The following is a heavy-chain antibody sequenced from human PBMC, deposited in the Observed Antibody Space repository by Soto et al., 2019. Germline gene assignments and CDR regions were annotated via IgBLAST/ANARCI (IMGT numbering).Heavy chain of an antibody. CDR3: ARGIGYCSSIDCYSSRRLRFDS. CDR1: GVSFSGYY. D-gene: IGHD2-2*01. Sequence: QVQLQQWGAGLLKPSETLSLTCAVYGVSFSGYYWTWIRQSPEKGLEWIGEVNHSGTTYYNPSLKTRITKSVPTTKNQFSLKMSSVTAADTAVYYCARGIGYCSSIDCYSSRRLRFDSGGQGTLVTVSS. J-gene: IGHJ4*02. CDR2: VNHSGTT. V-gene: IGHV4-34*01.